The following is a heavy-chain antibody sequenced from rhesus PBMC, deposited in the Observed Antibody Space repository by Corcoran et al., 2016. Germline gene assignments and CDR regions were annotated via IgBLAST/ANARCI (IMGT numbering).Heavy chain of an antibody. J-gene: IGHJ3*01. V-gene: IGHV2-1*01. CDR3: VRRRDYSADAFDF. CDR1: GFSLSTSGTV. CDR2: IYWDEDK. D-gene: IGHD3-16*01. Sequence: QVTLKEPGPALVKPTQTLTLTCTFSGFSLSTSGTVVGWTRQPPGKTLEWLAHIYWDEDKRYSTSLKSRLTMSKDTSKNQVVLTMTNMDSVDTATYYCVRRRDYSADAFDFWGQGLRVTVSS.